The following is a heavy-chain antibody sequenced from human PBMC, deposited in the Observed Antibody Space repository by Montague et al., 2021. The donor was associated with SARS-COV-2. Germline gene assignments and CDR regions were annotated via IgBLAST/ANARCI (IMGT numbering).Heavy chain of an antibody. D-gene: IGHD6-13*01. J-gene: IGHJ6*02. CDR3: ARLGRQQLVRLSGMDV. V-gene: IGHV4-39*07. CDR2: IYYSGXT. CDR1: GGSISSSSYY. Sequence: SETLSLTCTVSGGSISSSSYYWGWIRQPPGKGLESIGSIYYSGXTXYXXXXKXRVTISVDTSKNQFSLKLRSVTAADTAVYYCARLGRQQLVRLSGMDVWGQGTTVTVSS.